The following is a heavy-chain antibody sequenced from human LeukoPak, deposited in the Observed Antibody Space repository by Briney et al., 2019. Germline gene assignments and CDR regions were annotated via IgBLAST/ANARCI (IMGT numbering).Heavy chain of an antibody. CDR2: ISGSGGST. CDR1: GFTFSSYA. J-gene: IGHJ4*02. D-gene: IGHD3-9*01. V-gene: IGHV3-23*01. Sequence: PGGSLRLSCAASGFTFSSYAKSWVRQAPGKGLEWVSAISGSGGSTYYADSVKGRFTISRDNSKNTLYLQMNSLRAEDTAVYYCAKDQGLRYFDWLYDYWGQGTLVTVSS. CDR3: AKDQGLRYFDWLYDY.